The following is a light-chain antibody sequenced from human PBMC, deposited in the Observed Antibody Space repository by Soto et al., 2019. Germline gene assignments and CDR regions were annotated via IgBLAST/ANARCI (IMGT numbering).Light chain of an antibody. CDR2: GAS. CDR3: QQSYSSWAT. Sequence: DIQMTQSPSSLSASVGDRVTITCQASHDITSYLNWYQHKPGKVPKLLIYGASTLNTGVPSRFSGSGSGTDFTLTISSLQPEDSASYCCQQSYSSWATFGGGTKVEIQ. CDR1: HDITSY. V-gene: IGKV1-39*01. J-gene: IGKJ4*01.